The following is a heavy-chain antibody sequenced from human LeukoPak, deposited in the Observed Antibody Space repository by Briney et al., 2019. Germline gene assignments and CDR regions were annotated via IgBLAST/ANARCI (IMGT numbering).Heavy chain of an antibody. V-gene: IGHV3-53*01. J-gene: IGHJ4*02. CDR1: GFTVSSNY. Sequence: GGSLRLSCAASGFTVSSNYMSWVRQAPGKGLEWVSVIYSRGSTYYADSVKGRFTISRDNSKNTLYLQMNSLRAEDTAVYYCAKVSPIAVALDYWGQGTLVTVSS. CDR3: AKVSPIAVALDY. CDR2: IYSRGST. D-gene: IGHD6-19*01.